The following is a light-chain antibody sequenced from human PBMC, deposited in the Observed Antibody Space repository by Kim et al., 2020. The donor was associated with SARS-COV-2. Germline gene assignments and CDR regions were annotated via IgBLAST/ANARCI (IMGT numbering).Light chain of an antibody. V-gene: IGKV1-39*01. CDR3: QQIYSTPPRT. CDR1: QSISSY. CDR2: AAS. J-gene: IGKJ1*01. Sequence: DIQMTQSPSSLSASVGDRVTITCRASQSISSYLNWYQQKPGKAPKLLIYAASSLQSGVSSRFSGSGSGTDFTLTISSLQPEDFASYYCQQIYSTPPRTFGQGTKVDIK.